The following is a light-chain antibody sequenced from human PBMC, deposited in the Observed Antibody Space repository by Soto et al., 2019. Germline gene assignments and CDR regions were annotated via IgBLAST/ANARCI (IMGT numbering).Light chain of an antibody. CDR2: DAS. Sequence: DTQMTQSPSTLSGSIGDRVTITCRASRSVSSWVAWYQQKPGKAPKLLISDASDLERGVPSRFSGKGSGTEFTLTISSLQPEDLETYYCQQYNSYSEAFGQGTKVDIK. CDR1: RSVSSW. V-gene: IGKV1-5*01. J-gene: IGKJ1*01. CDR3: QQYNSYSEA.